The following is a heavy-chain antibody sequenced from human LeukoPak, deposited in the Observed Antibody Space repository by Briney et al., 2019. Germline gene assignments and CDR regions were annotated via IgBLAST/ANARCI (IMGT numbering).Heavy chain of an antibody. J-gene: IGHJ4*02. V-gene: IGHV4-38-2*02. D-gene: IGHD2-21*02. Sequence: SETLSLTCTVSGYSISSGYYWGWIRQPPGKGLEWIGSIYHSGSTYYNPSLKSRVTISVDTSKNQFSLKLSSVTAADTAVYYCARVVVTAPSRFDYWGQGTLVTVSS. CDR1: GYSISSGYY. CDR2: IYHSGST. CDR3: ARVVVTAPSRFDY.